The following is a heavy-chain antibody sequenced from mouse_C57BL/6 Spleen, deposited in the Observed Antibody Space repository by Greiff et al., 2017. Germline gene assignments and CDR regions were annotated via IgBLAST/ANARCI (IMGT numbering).Heavy chain of an antibody. Sequence: VQGVESGAELARPGASVKLSCKASGYTFTSYGISWVKQRTGQGLEWIGEICPRSGNTYYNEKFKGKATLTAEKTFNTAYLELRSLISDDSSVDFFARSGWDGALFDDWGQGTTLTVSS. D-gene: IGHD4-1*01. CDR1: GYTFTSYG. J-gene: IGHJ2*01. V-gene: IGHV1-81*01. CDR2: ICPRSGNT. CDR3: ARSGWDGALFDD.